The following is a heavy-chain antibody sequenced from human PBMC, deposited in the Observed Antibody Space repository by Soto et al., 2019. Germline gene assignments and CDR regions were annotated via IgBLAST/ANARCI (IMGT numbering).Heavy chain of an antibody. J-gene: IGHJ2*01. CDR3: AIALRLTGSPGYWYFDL. V-gene: IGHV4-31*03. Sequence: QVQLQESGPGLVKPSQTLSLTCTVAGVSISTGGRFWSWVRQHPGKGLEWIGYIYYSGNTDYNPSLKSRLSISVDMSKNQFSQNLRSVTAADTAVYYCAIALRLTGSPGYWYFDLWGRGTLVTVSS. CDR2: IYYSGNT. CDR1: GVSISTGGRF. D-gene: IGHD1-20*01.